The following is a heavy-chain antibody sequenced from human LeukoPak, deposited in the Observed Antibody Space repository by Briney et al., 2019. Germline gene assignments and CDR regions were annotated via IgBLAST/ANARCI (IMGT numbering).Heavy chain of an antibody. CDR2: INPNSGGT. D-gene: IGHD1-26*01. Sequence: ASVKVSCKASGYTFTGYYMHWVRQAPGQGLEWMGRINPNSGGTNYAQKFQGRVTMTRDTSISTAYMELSRLRSDDTAVYYCAGDQSVGGTRIDYWGQGTLVTVSS. CDR3: AGDQSVGGTRIDY. CDR1: GYTFTGYY. J-gene: IGHJ4*02. V-gene: IGHV1-2*06.